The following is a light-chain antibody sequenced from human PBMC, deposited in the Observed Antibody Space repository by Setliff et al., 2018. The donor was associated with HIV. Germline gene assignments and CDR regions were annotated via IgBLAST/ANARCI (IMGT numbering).Light chain of an antibody. CDR1: SSDIGTYDL. CDR3: CSYAGSSTYV. V-gene: IGLV2-23*02. CDR2: DVN. J-gene: IGLJ1*01. Sequence: QSVLAQPASVSGSPGQSITISCTGNSSDIGTYDLVSWYRQQPGKAPQLTIFDVNKRASGVSARFSGSKSGNTASLTISGLQADDEADYYCCSYAGSSTYVFGTGTKVTV.